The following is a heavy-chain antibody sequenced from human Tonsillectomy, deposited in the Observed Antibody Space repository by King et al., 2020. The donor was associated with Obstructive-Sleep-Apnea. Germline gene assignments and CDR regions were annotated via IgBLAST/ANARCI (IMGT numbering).Heavy chain of an antibody. CDR2: IYYSGRT. J-gene: IGHJ4*02. V-gene: IGHV4-39*07. D-gene: IGHD6-13*01. Sequence: QLQESGPGLVKPSETLSLTCTVSGGSISSSGYYWGWSRQPPGKGLEWIGSIYYSGRTYYNPSLKSRVTISVDTSKNQFSLKLSSVTAADTAVYYCARTPIAAPGSHGWGQGTLVTVSS. CDR1: GGSISSSGYY. CDR3: ARTPIAAPGSHG.